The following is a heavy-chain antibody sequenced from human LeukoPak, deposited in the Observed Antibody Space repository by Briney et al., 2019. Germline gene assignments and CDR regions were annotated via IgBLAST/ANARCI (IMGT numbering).Heavy chain of an antibody. V-gene: IGHV1-24*01. J-gene: IGHJ5*02. Sequence: ASVKVSCKVSGYTLTELSMHWVRQAPGKGLEWMGGFDPEDGETIYAQKFQGRVTMTEDTSTDTAYMELSSLRSEDTAVYYCATLGPVYCDFSPFDPWGQGTLVTVSS. CDR1: GYTLTELS. D-gene: IGHD3-3*01. CDR3: ATLGPVYCDFSPFDP. CDR2: FDPEDGET.